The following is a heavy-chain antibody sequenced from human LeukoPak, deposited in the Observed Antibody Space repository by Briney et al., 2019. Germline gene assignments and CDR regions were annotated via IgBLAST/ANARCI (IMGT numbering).Heavy chain of an antibody. D-gene: IGHD6-6*01. J-gene: IGHJ4*02. CDR1: GGSFSGYY. CDR3: ARMVIAARTLDY. Sequence: SETLSLTCAAYGGSFSGYYWSWIRQPPGKGLEWIGEINHSGSTNYNPSLKSRVTISVDTSKNQFSLKLSSVTAADTAVYYCARMVIAARTLDYWGQGTLVTVSS. V-gene: IGHV4-34*01. CDR2: INHSGST.